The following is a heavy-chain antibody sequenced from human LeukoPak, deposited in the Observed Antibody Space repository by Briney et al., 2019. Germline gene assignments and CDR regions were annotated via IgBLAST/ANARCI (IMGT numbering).Heavy chain of an antibody. J-gene: IGHJ4*02. CDR1: GFTFSSYG. CDR3: AKDQDYYGSGSLLPFDY. Sequence: GGSLRLACAASGFTFSSYGMHWVRQAPGKGLEWVAFIRYDGGNKYYADSVKGRFTISRDNSKNTLYLQMNSLRAEDTAVYYCAKDQDYYGSGSLLPFDYWGQGTLVTVSS. D-gene: IGHD3-10*01. V-gene: IGHV3-30*02. CDR2: IRYDGGNK.